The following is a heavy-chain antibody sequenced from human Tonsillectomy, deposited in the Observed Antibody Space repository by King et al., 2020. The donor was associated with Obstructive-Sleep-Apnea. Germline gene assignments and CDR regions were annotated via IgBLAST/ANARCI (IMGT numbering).Heavy chain of an antibody. CDR1: GFTFGDYA. CDR2: IRNKGYGGTT. J-gene: IGHJ4*02. Sequence: VQLVESGGGLVQPGRSLRLPCTASGFTFGDYAVSWFRQAPGKGLEWVGFIRNKGYGGTTEYAASVKGRFTISRDDSKSIAYLQMNSLKTEDTAVYYCTRDSLDGDYDYWGQGTLVTVSS. D-gene: IGHD4-17*01. V-gene: IGHV3-49*03. CDR3: TRDSLDGDYDY.